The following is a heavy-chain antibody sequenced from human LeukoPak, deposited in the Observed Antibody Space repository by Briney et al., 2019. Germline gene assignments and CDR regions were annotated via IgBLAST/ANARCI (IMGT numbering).Heavy chain of an antibody. D-gene: IGHD2-2*01. J-gene: IGHJ6*02. CDR2: IYPGDSDT. CDR1: GYSFTSYW. V-gene: IGHV5-51*01. CDR3: ARPTQKYCSSTSCTKYYYYYYGMDV. Sequence: GESLKISCKGSGYSFTSYWIGWVRQMPGKGLEWMGIIYPGDSDTRYSPSFQGQVTISADKSISTAYLQWSSLKASDTAMYYCARPTQKYCSSTSCTKYYYYYYGMDVWGQGTTVTVSS.